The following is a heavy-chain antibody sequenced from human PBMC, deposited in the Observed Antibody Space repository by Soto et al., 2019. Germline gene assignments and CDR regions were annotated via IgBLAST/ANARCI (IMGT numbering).Heavy chain of an antibody. CDR1: GYTFFKDF. CDR2: INPSRGSA. D-gene: IGHD1-7*01. CDR3: ARPLIGNTIDL. Sequence: GASVKVSCKASGYTFFKDFIHWVRQAPGQGLEWIGIINPSRGSATYGPIFQGRVSLTTDMPTSTVYMELSSLRSEDTAIYYCARPLIGNTIDLWGQGTSVTVSS. V-gene: IGHV1-46*01. J-gene: IGHJ3*01.